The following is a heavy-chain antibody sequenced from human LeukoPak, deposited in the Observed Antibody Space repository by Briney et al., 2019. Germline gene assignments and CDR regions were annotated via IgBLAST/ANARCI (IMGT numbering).Heavy chain of an antibody. CDR2: IYYSGST. CDR3: ARGDSSGYYFLFDY. J-gene: IGHJ4*02. CDR1: GGSISSGGYY. Sequence: SETLSLTCTVSGGSISSGGYYWSWIRQHPGKSLEWIGYIYYSGSTYYNPSLKSRVTISVDTSKNQFSLKLSSVTAADTAVYYCARGDSSGYYFLFDYWGQGSLVTVSS. D-gene: IGHD3-22*01. V-gene: IGHV4-31*03.